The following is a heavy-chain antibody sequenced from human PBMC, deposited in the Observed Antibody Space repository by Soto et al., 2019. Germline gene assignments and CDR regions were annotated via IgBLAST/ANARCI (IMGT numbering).Heavy chain of an antibody. Sequence: QVQLVQSGAEVKKPGASVKVSCKASGYTFTSYGISWVRQAPGQGLEWMGWISAYNGNTNYAQKLQGRVTMTTDTSTSTAYMELRSLRSDDTAVYYCARDGRAMIVVVINKDAFDIWGQGTMFTVSS. J-gene: IGHJ3*02. D-gene: IGHD3-22*01. CDR1: GYTFTSYG. CDR3: ARDGRAMIVVVINKDAFDI. V-gene: IGHV1-18*01. CDR2: ISAYNGNT.